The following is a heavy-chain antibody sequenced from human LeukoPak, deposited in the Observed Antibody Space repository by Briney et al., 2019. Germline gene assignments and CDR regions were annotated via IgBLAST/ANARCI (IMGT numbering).Heavy chain of an antibody. J-gene: IGHJ4*02. D-gene: IGHD6-6*01. CDR1: GYSISSGYY. CDR3: AKPQSSLSHFYDS. CDR2: IYHSRTT. Sequence: SETMSLTCAVSGYSISSGYYWGWIRQPPGKGLEWIGSIYHSRTTYYNPSLTSRVTISVDTSKNHFSLKVNSVTAADTAVYYCAKPQSSLSHFYDSWGQGTLVTVSS. V-gene: IGHV4-38-2*01.